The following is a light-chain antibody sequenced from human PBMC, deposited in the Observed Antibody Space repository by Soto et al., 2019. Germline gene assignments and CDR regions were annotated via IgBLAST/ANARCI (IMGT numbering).Light chain of an antibody. CDR3: QQYYSTPNT. CDR2: WAS. V-gene: IGKV4-1*01. CDR1: QSVLYSSNNKNY. J-gene: IGKJ1*01. Sequence: DIVMTQSPDSLAVSLGERATINCKSSQSVLYSSNNKNYLAWYQQKPGQPPKLLIYWASTRESGVPDRFSGSGSGTEFTLTISSLQAEDVAVYYCQQYYSTPNTFGQGTKVEIK.